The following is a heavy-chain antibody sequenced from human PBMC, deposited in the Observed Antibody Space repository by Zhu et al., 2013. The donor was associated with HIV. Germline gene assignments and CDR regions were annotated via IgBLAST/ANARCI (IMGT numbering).Heavy chain of an antibody. CDR3: ARDAHLHSSSN. V-gene: IGHV3-7*01. CDR2: IKQDGGEK. CDR1: GFTFSTYW. Sequence: EVQLVESGGGLVQPGGSLRLSCAASGFTFSTYWMSWVRQAPGKGLEWVANIKQDGGEKYYLDSVKGRFTISRDNAKNSLFLQMNSLRAEDTAVYFCARDAHLHSSSNWGQGILVTVSS. D-gene: IGHD1-26*01. J-gene: IGHJ1*01.